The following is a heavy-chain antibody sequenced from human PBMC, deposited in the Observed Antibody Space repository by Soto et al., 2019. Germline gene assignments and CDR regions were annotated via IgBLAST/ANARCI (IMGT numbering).Heavy chain of an antibody. V-gene: IGHV1-8*01. Sequence: QVQLVQSGAEVKKSGASVKVSCKASGYTFTSHDINWVRQATGQGLEWMGWMNPNSGTTGYAQKFQGRVTMTRNTSISTAYMERSSLRSEDTAVYYCARWDYGYYARFDYWGQVTLVTFSS. D-gene: IGHD4-17*01. CDR2: MNPNSGTT. CDR3: ARWDYGYYARFDY. CDR1: GYTFTSHD. J-gene: IGHJ4*02.